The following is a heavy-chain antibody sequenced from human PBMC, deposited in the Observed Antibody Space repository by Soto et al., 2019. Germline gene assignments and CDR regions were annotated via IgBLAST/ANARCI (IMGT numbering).Heavy chain of an antibody. Sequence: ASVKVSCKASGCTSTYYYMPWVPKAPGRGLEWMGWMNPRSVGTKYAQAFQDRVTMTRDASISTAYMELTSMRHGDTAVYFCARSDDSTFYPLDLWG. CDR2: MNPRSVGT. V-gene: IGHV1-2*02. J-gene: IGHJ6*02. CDR3: ARSDDSTFYPLDL. CDR1: GCTSTYYY. D-gene: IGHD4-4*01.